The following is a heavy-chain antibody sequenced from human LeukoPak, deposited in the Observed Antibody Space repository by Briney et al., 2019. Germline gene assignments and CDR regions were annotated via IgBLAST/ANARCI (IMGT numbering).Heavy chain of an antibody. V-gene: IGHV4-59*08. J-gene: IGHJ4*02. CDR1: GGSISSYY. D-gene: IGHD6-19*01. CDR2: IYYSGST. CDR3: ARTPGDGYSSGWSPWDY. Sequence: SETLSLTCTVSGGSISSYYWSWIRQPPGKGLEWIGYIYYSGSTNYNPSLKSRVTISVDTSKNQFSLKLSSVTGADTAVYYCARTPGDGYSSGWSPWDYWGQGTLVIVSS.